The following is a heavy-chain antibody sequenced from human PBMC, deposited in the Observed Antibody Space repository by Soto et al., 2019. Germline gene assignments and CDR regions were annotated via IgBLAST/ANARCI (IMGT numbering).Heavy chain of an antibody. CDR1: GGSISSGDSS. CDR2: MWHSGST. V-gene: IGHV4-30-2*01. Sequence: SETLSLTCAVSGGSISSGDSSWTWIRQPPGKGLEWIGYMWHSGSTYYNPSLKSRVTISVDRSKNQFSLKLSSVTAADTAVYYCARSLVYYYESRGGDADDVWGQGTMVTVSS. J-gene: IGHJ3*01. D-gene: IGHD3-22*01. CDR3: ARSLVYYYESRGGDADDV.